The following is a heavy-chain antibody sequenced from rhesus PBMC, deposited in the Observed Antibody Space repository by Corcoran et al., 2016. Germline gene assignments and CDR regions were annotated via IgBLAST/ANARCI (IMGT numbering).Heavy chain of an antibody. J-gene: IGHJ4*01. CDR3: ARHDYAV. Sequence: EVQLVESGGGLVQPGGSLRLSCAASGFTFSYYDMAWVRLAPGKGLGWVSYSSSSGKTIYSPDSVRGRFTITRDNAKNSLSLQMSSLRADDTAVYYCARHDYAVWGQGVLVTVSS. D-gene: IGHD4-29*01. CDR1: GFTFSYYD. CDR2: SSSSGKTI. V-gene: IGHV3-136*01.